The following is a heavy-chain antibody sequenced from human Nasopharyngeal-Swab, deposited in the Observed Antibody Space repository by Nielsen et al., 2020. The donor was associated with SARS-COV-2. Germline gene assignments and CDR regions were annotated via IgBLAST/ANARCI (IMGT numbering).Heavy chain of an antibody. V-gene: IGHV4-59*01. J-gene: IGHJ6*02. CDR1: GGSISSYF. Sequence: SETLSLTSTVSGGSISSYFWSWIRQPPGKGLEWIGYMYHSGNTNYNPSLKSRVTISVDTSKNQFSLKLSSVTAADTAVYYCARDYSFSYGMDVWGQGTTVTVSS. D-gene: IGHD4-11*01. CDR3: ARDYSFSYGMDV. CDR2: MYHSGNT.